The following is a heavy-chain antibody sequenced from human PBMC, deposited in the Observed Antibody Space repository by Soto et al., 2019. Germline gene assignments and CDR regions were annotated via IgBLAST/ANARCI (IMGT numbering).Heavy chain of an antibody. CDR1: GFTFSSYA. Sequence: GGSLRLSCAASGFTFSSYAMSWVRQAPGKGLEWVSAISGSGGSTYYADSVKGRFTISRDNSKNTLYLQMNSLRAEDTAVYYCAKLPVVAARYYYYYMDVWGKGTTVTVSS. V-gene: IGHV3-23*01. J-gene: IGHJ6*03. CDR2: ISGSGGST. CDR3: AKLPVVAARYYYYYMDV. D-gene: IGHD2-15*01.